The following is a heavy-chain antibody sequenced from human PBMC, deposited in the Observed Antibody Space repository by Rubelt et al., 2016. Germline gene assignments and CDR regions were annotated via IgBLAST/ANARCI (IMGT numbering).Heavy chain of an antibody. CDR1: GYTFTSYG. V-gene: IGHV1-18*01. D-gene: IGHD6-6*01. Sequence: QVQLVQSGAEVKKPGASVKVSCKASGYTFTSYGISWVRQAPGQGLEWMGWISAYNGNTNYAQKLQGNGTMTTDTSTSTAYMGLGSLRSDDTAVYYCARDRIRIAARQGWYFDLWGRGTLVTVSS. J-gene: IGHJ2*01. CDR3: ARDRIRIAARQGWYFDL. CDR2: ISAYNGNT.